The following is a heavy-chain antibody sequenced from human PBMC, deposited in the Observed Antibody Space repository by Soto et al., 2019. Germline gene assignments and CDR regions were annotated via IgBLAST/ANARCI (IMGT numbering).Heavy chain of an antibody. CDR1: GYTFTGYY. CDR2: INANRGGT. Sequence: ASVKVSCKASGYTFTGYYMHWVRQAPGQGLEWMGWINANRGGTNYAQKFQGRVTMTRDTSISTAYMELSRLRSDDTAVYYCARCMITFGGVIVFDYWGQGTLVTVSS. CDR3: ARCMITFGGVIVFDY. J-gene: IGHJ4*02. V-gene: IGHV1-2*02. D-gene: IGHD3-16*02.